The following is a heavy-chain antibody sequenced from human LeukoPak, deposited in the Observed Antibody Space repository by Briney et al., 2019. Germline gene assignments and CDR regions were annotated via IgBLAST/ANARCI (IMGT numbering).Heavy chain of an antibody. V-gene: IGHV3-7*03. CDR1: GSTFSSYW. CDR2: IKQDGSEK. D-gene: IGHD2-2*01. J-gene: IGHJ4*02. Sequence: GGSLRLSCAASGSTFSSYWMSWVRQAPGKGLEWVANIKQDGSEKYYVDSVKGRFTISRDNAKNSLYLQMNSLRAEDTAVYYCARDCSSTSWAPYFDYWGQGTLVTVSS. CDR3: ARDCSSTSWAPYFDY.